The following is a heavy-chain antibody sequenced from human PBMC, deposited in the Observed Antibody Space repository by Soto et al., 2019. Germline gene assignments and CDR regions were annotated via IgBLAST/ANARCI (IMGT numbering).Heavy chain of an antibody. CDR3: ARDADDFWSGYQPYYMDV. Sequence: VSCKASGYTFTSYGISWVRQAPGQGLEWMGWISAYNGNTNYAQKLQGRVTMTTDTSTSTAYMELRSLRSDDTAVYYCARDADDFWSGYQPYYMDVWGKGTTVTVSS. CDR1: GYTFTSYG. J-gene: IGHJ6*03. CDR2: ISAYNGNT. D-gene: IGHD3-3*01. V-gene: IGHV1-18*01.